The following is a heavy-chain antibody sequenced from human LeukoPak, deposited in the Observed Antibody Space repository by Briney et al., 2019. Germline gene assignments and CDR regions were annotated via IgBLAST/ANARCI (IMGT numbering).Heavy chain of an antibody. V-gene: IGHV3-49*03. J-gene: IGHJ3*02. Sequence: GGSLRLSCTASGFTFGDYAMSWFRQAPGKGLEWVGFIRSKAYGGTTEYAASVKGRFTISRDDSKSIAYLQMNSLKTEDTAVYYCTREAGYSSSWYMGAFDIWGQGTMVTVSS. CDR1: GFTFGDYA. CDR2: IRSKAYGGTT. CDR3: TREAGYSSSWYMGAFDI. D-gene: IGHD6-13*01.